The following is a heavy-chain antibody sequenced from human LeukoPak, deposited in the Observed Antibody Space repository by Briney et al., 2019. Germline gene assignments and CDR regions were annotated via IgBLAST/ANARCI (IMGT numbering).Heavy chain of an antibody. D-gene: IGHD6-19*01. J-gene: IGHJ4*02. CDR3: SKPGASSGWYNSLDY. V-gene: IGHV3-43*02. CDR2: IRGDSGST. CDR1: GFXFDDYA. Sequence: GGSLRLSCAASGFXFDDYAIHWVRQAPGQGGEWLSLIRGDSGSTYCADSVKGRFSISRKYSKSSLYLQMHSLRTEDTALYYCSKPGASSGWYNSLDYWGQGTLVTVSS.